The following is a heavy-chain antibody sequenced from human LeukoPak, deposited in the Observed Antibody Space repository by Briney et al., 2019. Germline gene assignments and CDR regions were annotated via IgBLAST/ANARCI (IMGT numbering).Heavy chain of an antibody. CDR1: GGSFSGYY. CDR2: INHSGST. V-gene: IGHV4-34*01. Sequence: SETLSLTCAVYGGSFSGYYWSWIRQPPGKGLEWIGEINHSGSTNYNPSLKSRVTISVDTSKNQFSLKLSSVTAADTAVYYCARGTIAAAAGYNWLDPWGQGTLVTVSS. CDR3: ARGTIAAAAGYNWLDP. D-gene: IGHD6-13*01. J-gene: IGHJ5*02.